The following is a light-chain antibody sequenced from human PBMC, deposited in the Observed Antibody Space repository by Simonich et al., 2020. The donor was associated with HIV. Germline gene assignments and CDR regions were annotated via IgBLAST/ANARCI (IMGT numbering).Light chain of an antibody. CDR3: QSYYDNDRV. CDR2: STN. Sequence: QTVVTQEPSFSVSPRGTVTLTCGLSSGPVSTSYYPSWYQQTPGQAPRTLIYSTNTRSSGVPDRFSGSILGNKAALTISGLKSEDEADYYCQSYYDNDRVFGGGTKLTVL. CDR1: SGPVSTSYY. V-gene: IGLV8-61*01. J-gene: IGLJ3*02.